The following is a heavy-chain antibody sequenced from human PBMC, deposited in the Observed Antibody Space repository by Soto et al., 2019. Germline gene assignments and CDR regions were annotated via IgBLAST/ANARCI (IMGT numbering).Heavy chain of an antibody. Sequence: GGSLRLSCAASGFTVSSNYMSWVRQAPGKGLEWVSVIYSGGSTYYADSVKGRFTISRDNSKNTLYLQMNSLRAEDTAVYYCARDRAVSYGMDVWGQGTTVTVSS. CDR3: ARDRAVSYGMDV. V-gene: IGHV3-53*01. CDR1: GFTVSSNY. D-gene: IGHD3-10*01. J-gene: IGHJ6*02. CDR2: IYSGGST.